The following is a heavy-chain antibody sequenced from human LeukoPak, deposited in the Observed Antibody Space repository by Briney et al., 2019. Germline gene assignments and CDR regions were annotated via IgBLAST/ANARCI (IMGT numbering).Heavy chain of an antibody. D-gene: IGHD3-10*01. Sequence: ASVTVSFKASGYTFTSYGISWVRQAPGQGLEWMGWISAYNGNTNYAQKLQGRVTMTTDTSTSTAYMELRSLRSDDTAVYYCARDRPYYGSGSYQYYYYGMDVWGQGTTVTVSS. CDR2: ISAYNGNT. J-gene: IGHJ6*02. CDR3: ARDRPYYGSGSYQYYYYGMDV. CDR1: GYTFTSYG. V-gene: IGHV1-18*01.